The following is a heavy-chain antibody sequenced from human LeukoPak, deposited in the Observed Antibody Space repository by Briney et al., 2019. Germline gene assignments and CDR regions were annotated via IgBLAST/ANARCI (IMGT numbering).Heavy chain of an antibody. CDR3: ARYGVTHYFDF. J-gene: IGHJ4*02. CDR2: ISSSGVTI. V-gene: IGHV3-48*03. Sequence: GGSLRLSCAAPGFTFSSYAMSWVRQAPGKGLEWVSYISSSGVTIYYVDSVKGRFTISRDNAKNSLYLHMDSLRAEDTAVYYCARYGVTHYFDFWGQGTLVTVSS. CDR1: GFTFSSYA. D-gene: IGHD4-17*01.